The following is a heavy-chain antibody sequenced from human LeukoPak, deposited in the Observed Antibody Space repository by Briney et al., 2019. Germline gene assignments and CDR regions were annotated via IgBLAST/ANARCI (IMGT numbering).Heavy chain of an antibody. J-gene: IGHJ6*02. V-gene: IGHV3-9*01. CDR2: ISWNSGSI. D-gene: IGHD6-19*01. CDR1: GFTFDDYA. Sequence: PGRSLRLSCAASGFTFDDYAMHWVRQAPGEGLEWVSGISWNSGSIGYADSVKGRFTISRDNAKNSLYLQMNSLRAEDTALYYCAKVTVAVAYYYGMDVWGQGTTVTVSS. CDR3: AKVTVAVAYYYGMDV.